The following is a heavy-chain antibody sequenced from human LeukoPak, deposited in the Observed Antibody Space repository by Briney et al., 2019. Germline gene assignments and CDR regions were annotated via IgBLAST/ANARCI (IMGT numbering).Heavy chain of an antibody. CDR2: IKHDGSEK. CDR3: ARGDIVVVPGVPHDY. CDR1: GFTFSSYW. D-gene: IGHD2-2*01. J-gene: IGHJ4*02. V-gene: IGHV3-7*01. Sequence: QPGGSLRLSCAASGFTFSSYWMSWVRQAPGKGLEWVAYIKHDGSEKYYVDSVKGRFTISRDNAKNSLYLQMNSLRAEDTAVYYCARGDIVVVPGVPHDYWGQGTLVTVSS.